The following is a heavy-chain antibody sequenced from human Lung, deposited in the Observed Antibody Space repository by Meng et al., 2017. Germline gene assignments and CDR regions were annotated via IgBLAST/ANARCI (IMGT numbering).Heavy chain of an antibody. J-gene: IGHJ4*02. Sequence: EQLPRGGCGIWMRSGTPSLTSVVAGGSVSDYYWSWIRQPPGKGLEWIGEINHSGSTNYNPSLESRATISVDTSQNNLSLKLSSVTAADSAVYYCARGPTTMAHDFDYWGQGTLVTVSS. D-gene: IGHD4-11*01. CDR2: INHSGST. V-gene: IGHV4-34*01. CDR1: GGSVSDYY. CDR3: ARGPTTMAHDFDY.